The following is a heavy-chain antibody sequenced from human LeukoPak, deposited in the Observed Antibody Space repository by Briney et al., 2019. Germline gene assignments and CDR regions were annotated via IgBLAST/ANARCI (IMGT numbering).Heavy chain of an antibody. Sequence: PGGSLRLSCAASGFTFSSYAMPWVRQAPGKGLEWVAVISYDGSNKYYADSVKGRFTISRDNSENILYLHMNSLRVEDSALYYCAKDCGTTYYSNSGGSSRSWDHNWFDPWGQGTLVTVSS. CDR1: GFTFSSYA. CDR3: AKDCGTTYYSNSGGSSRSWDHNWFDP. D-gene: IGHD3-22*01. CDR2: ISYDGSNK. J-gene: IGHJ5*02. V-gene: IGHV3-30-3*02.